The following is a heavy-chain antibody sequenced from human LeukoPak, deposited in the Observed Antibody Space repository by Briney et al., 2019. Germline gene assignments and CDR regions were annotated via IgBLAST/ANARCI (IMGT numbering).Heavy chain of an antibody. CDR1: GFSIIGYA. V-gene: IGHV3-48*03. CDR2: ISSGGITI. CDR3: ASNYFGSGSMKGDFYYMDV. D-gene: IGHD3-10*01. J-gene: IGHJ6*03. Sequence: GGSLRLSCAASGFSIIGYAMYWVRQAPGKGLEWVSYISSGGITIYYADSVKGRFTISRDNAKNSLYLQMNSLRAEDAGVYYCASNYFGSGSMKGDFYYMDVWGKGTTVTISS.